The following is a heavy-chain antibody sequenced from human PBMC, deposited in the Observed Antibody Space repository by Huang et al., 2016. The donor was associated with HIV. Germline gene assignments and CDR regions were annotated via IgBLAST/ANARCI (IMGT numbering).Heavy chain of an antibody. J-gene: IGHJ2*01. CDR3: ARDVLRGLGYFDV. V-gene: IGHV3-30-3*01. CDR1: GFTFSNYP. CDR2: ISYDDGSTT. D-gene: IGHD4-17*01. Sequence: QVQLVESGGGVVQPGGSLRLACAASGFTFSNYPMHWVRQAPGKGLGWGAVISYDDGSTTYFADSGKGRFTISRDNSKNTVYLQMSSLRADDTAVFYCARDVLRGLGYFDVWGRGTLVTVSS.